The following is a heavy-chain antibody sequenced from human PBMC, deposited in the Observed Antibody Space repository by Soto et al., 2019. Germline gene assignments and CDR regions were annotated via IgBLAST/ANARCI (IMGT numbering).Heavy chain of an antibody. CDR1: GGTFSSYT. J-gene: IGHJ3*02. D-gene: IGHD2-15*01. CDR2: IIPILGIA. V-gene: IGHV1-69*08. Sequence: QVQLVQSGAEVKKPGSSVKVSCKASGGTFSSYTISWVRQAPGQGLEGMGRIIPILGIANYAQKCQGRVTITADKSTSTAYRELGSLRSEDTAVYYCAKDSDIVVVVAVSGSAFDIWGQGPMVTPSS. CDR3: AKDSDIVVVVAVSGSAFDI.